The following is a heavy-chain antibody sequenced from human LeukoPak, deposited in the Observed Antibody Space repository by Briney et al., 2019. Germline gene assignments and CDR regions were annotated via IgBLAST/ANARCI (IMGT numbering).Heavy chain of an antibody. CDR1: GYTFTSYG. CDR2: ISAYNGNT. Sequence: GASVKVSCKASGYTFTSYGISWVRQAPGQGLEWMGLISAYNGNTNYAQKLQGRVTMTTDTSTSTAYMELRSLRSDDTAVYYCARLYRRELEYYFDYWGQGTLVTVSS. V-gene: IGHV1-18*01. J-gene: IGHJ4*02. CDR3: ARLYRRELEYYFDY. D-gene: IGHD1-7*01.